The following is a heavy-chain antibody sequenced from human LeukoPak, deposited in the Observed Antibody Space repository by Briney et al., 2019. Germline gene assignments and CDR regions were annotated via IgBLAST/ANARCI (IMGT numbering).Heavy chain of an antibody. Sequence: ASVKVSCKASGYTFTGYYMHWVRQAPGQGLEWMGWINPNSVGTNYAQKFQGRVTMTRDTSISTAYMELSRLRSDDTAVYYCARGQYYDFWSGYYRPFDYWGQGTLVTVSS. CDR1: GYTFTGYY. J-gene: IGHJ4*02. CDR3: ARGQYYDFWSGYYRPFDY. D-gene: IGHD3-3*01. V-gene: IGHV1-2*02. CDR2: INPNSVGT.